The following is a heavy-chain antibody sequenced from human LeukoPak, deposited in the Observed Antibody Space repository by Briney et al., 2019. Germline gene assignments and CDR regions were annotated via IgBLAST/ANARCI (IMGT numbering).Heavy chain of an antibody. J-gene: IGHJ4*02. CDR3: ARRHPGESRAGGYYFDY. CDR1: GGSISSSSYY. V-gene: IGHV4-39*07. CDR2: IYYSGST. D-gene: IGHD3-10*01. Sequence: PSETLSLTCTVSGGSISSSSYYWGWIRQPPGKGLEWIGSIYYSGSTYYNPSLKSRVTISVDTSKNQFSLKLSSVTAADTAVYYCARRHPGESRAGGYYFDYWGQGTLVTVSS.